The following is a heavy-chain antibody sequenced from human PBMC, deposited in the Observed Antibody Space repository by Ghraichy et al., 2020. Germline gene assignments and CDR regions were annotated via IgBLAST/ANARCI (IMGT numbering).Heavy chain of an antibody. D-gene: IGHD4-23*01. J-gene: IGHJ6*02. CDR2: ITSSGRTI. Sequence: GESLNISCVGSGFTISSYSMNWVRQSPGKGLEWVSYITSSGRTISYADSVKGRFTISRDNAQNSLYLQMNSLRDEDTAVYYCARGSTVIRFFYYDGMDVWGQGTTVTVSS. CDR3: ARGSTVIRFFYYDGMDV. CDR1: GFTISSYS. V-gene: IGHV3-48*02.